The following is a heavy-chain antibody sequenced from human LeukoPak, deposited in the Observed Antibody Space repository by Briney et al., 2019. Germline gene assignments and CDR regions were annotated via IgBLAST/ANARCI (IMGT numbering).Heavy chain of an antibody. D-gene: IGHD6-19*01. CDR3: AREVAGINWFDP. V-gene: IGHV3-30*04. Sequence: GGSLRLSCAASGFTFSNYAMSWVRQAPGKGLEWVAVISYDGSNKYYADSVKGRFTISRDNSKNTLYLQMNSLRAEDTAVYYCAREVAGINWFDPWGQGTLVTVSS. CDR2: ISYDGSNK. J-gene: IGHJ5*02. CDR1: GFTFSNYA.